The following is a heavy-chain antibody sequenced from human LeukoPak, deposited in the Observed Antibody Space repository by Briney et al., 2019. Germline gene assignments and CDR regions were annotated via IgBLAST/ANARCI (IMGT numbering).Heavy chain of an antibody. CDR3: ATTPVGSTRFFDF. CDR2: IYHSGFT. Sequence: SETLSLTCTVSGGFIGDGGYYWSWIRQPPGKGLEWIGYIYHSGFTSYNPSLKSRVTVSVDRSENQFSLKLNFVTAADTAIYYCATTPVGSTRFFDFWGPGTLLSVSS. V-gene: IGHV4-30-2*01. D-gene: IGHD1-26*01. CDR1: GGFIGDGGYY. J-gene: IGHJ4*02.